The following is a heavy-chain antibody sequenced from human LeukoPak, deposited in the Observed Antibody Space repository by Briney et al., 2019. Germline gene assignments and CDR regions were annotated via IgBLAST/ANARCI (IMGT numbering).Heavy chain of an antibody. CDR1: GYTFTSYD. V-gene: IGHV1-8*01. D-gene: IGHD3-10*01. CDR3: AREFWNYRSGNLQAFDI. CDR2: INPYSGDT. J-gene: IGHJ3*02. Sequence: ASVKVSCKASGYTFTSYDINWVRQATGQGLEWMGWINPYSGDTNYAQKFQGRVTMTRDTSISTAYMELSSLKSDDTAVYYCAREFWNYRSGNLQAFDIWGQGTMVTVSS.